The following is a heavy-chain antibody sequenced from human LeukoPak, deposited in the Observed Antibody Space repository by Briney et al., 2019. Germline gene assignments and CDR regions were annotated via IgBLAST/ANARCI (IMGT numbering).Heavy chain of an antibody. CDR1: GGSISSYY. Sequence: PSETLSLTCTVSGGSISSYYWSWIRQPPGKGLEWIGYIYYSGSTNYNPSLKSRVTISVDTSKNQFSLKLSSVTAADTAVYYCARGPTDANFDYWGQGTLVTVSS. D-gene: IGHD2-8*01. CDR3: ARGPTDANFDY. J-gene: IGHJ4*02. CDR2: IYYSGST. V-gene: IGHV4-59*01.